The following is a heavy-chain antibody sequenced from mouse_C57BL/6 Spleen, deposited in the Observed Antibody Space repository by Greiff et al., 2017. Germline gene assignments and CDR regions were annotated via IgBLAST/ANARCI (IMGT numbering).Heavy chain of an antibody. D-gene: IGHD1-1*01. CDR2: IDPETGGT. Sequence: VKLMESGAELVRPGASVTLSCKASGYTFTDYEMHWVKQTPVHGLEWIGAIDPETGGTAYNQKFKGKAILTADKSSSTAYMERRSLTSEDSAVYYCTRGGYYGTFADWGQGTLVTVAA. CDR3: TRGGYYGTFAD. J-gene: IGHJ3*01. CDR1: GYTFTDYE. V-gene: IGHV1-15*01.